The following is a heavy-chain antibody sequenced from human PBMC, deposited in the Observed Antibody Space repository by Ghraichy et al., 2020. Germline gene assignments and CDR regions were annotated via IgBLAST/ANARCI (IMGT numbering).Heavy chain of an antibody. Sequence: SETLSLTCTVSGGSISSSSYYWGWIRQPPGKGLEWIGSIYYSGSTYYNPSLKSRVTISVDTSKNQFSLKLSSVTAADTAVYYCARHPDTYYYDSSGYSGEAFDIWGQGTMVTVSS. CDR3: ARHPDTYYYDSSGYSGEAFDI. CDR1: GGSISSSSYY. D-gene: IGHD3-22*01. J-gene: IGHJ3*02. V-gene: IGHV4-39*01. CDR2: IYYSGST.